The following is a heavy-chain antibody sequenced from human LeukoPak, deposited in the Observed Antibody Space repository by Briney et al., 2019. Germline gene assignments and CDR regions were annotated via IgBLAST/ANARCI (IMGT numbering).Heavy chain of an antibody. Sequence: SETLSLTCAVSGGSISSSNWWSWVRQPPGKGLEWIGEIYHSGSTNYNPSLKSRVTISVDKSKNQFSLKLSSVTAADTAVYYCASGSSSWQLHYFDYWGQGTLVTVSS. J-gene: IGHJ4*02. D-gene: IGHD6-13*01. CDR1: GGSISSSNW. CDR2: IYHSGST. V-gene: IGHV4-4*02. CDR3: ASGSSSWQLHYFDY.